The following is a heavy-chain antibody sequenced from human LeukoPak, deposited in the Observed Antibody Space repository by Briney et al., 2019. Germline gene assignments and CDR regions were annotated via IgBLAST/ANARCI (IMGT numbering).Heavy chain of an antibody. V-gene: IGHV1-69*13. CDR3: ARDGGYCSSTSCCTDAFDI. CDR2: IIPIFGTA. D-gene: IGHD2-2*02. Sequence: ASVKVSCKASGGTFSSYAISWVRQAPGQGLEWMGGIIPIFGTANYAQKFQGRVTITADESTSTAYMELSSLRSEDTAVYYCARDGGYCSSTSCCTDAFDIWGRGTMVTVSS. J-gene: IGHJ3*02. CDR1: GGTFSSYA.